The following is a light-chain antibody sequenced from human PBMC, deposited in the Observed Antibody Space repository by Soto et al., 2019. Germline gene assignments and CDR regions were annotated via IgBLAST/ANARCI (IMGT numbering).Light chain of an antibody. CDR2: GAS. J-gene: IGKJ1*01. V-gene: IGKV3-15*01. Sequence: ERLMTQSPATLPVSPGEKVTLSCRASQSVSSNLAWYQQKPGQAPRLLIYGASTTATGTPTRFRGSGSGTEFTLTISSLQSEDSAVYYCQQYNTRPTFGQGTKVDIK. CDR1: QSVSSN. CDR3: QQYNTRPT.